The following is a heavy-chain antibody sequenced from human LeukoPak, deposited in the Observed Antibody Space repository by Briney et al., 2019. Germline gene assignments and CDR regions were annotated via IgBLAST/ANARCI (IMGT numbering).Heavy chain of an antibody. CDR2: IYNDGRT. J-gene: IGHJ4*02. Sequence: GGSLRLSCAASGFTVRSNYMSWFRQAPGKGLEWASVIYNDGRTYYADSVKGRFTISRDNSKNTLYLQMNSLRAEDTAVYYCAKRIQSAMATGYWGQGTLVTVSS. D-gene: IGHD5-18*01. CDR3: AKRIQSAMATGY. V-gene: IGHV3-53*01. CDR1: GFTVRSNY.